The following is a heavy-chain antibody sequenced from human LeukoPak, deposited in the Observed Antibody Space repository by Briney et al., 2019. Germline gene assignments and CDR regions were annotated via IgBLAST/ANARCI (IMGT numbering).Heavy chain of an antibody. J-gene: IGHJ6*02. CDR1: GFTFSSYA. CDR3: AKAEVVLSADYGGNSDYYGMDV. Sequence: PGGSLRLSCAASGFTFSSYAMSWVRQAPGKGLEWVSAISGSGGSTYYADSVKGRFTISRDNSKNTLYLQMNSLRAEDTAVYYCAKAEVVLSADYGGNSDYYGMDVWGQGTTVTVSS. V-gene: IGHV3-23*01. D-gene: IGHD4-23*01. CDR2: ISGSGGST.